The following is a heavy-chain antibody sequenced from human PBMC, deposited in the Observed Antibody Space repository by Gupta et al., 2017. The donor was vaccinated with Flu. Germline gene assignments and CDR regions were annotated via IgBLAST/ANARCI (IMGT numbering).Heavy chain of an antibody. V-gene: IGHV4-59*01. CDR1: GGSLTGSV. CDR3: ARVIVDRPTAAGQQLVTYFDY. D-gene: IGHD6-13*01. CDR2: IYGTDNT. J-gene: IGHJ4*02. Sequence: QVQLQESGPGVVKPSETLSLNCTVSGGSLTGSVWTWTRQPPGHGLESIGFIYGTDNTNYNPSLRGRVTVSLDMSKKQLSLTLRSVTAADTAVYFCARVIVDRPTAAGQQLVTYFDYWGQGRLVIVSS.